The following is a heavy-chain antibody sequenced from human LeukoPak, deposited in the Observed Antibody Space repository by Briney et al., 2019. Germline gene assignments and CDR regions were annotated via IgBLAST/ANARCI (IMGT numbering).Heavy chain of an antibody. D-gene: IGHD2-2*01. CDR3: ASPLIVVILTATDY. J-gene: IGHJ4*02. CDR1: GFTFSDYT. V-gene: IGHV3-21*01. CDR2: ISSSGDFI. Sequence: GSLRLSCAASGFTFSDYTMNWVRQAPGKGLEWVSSISSSGDFISYADSVKGRFTISRDNAKNSLYLQMDSLRAEDTSVYYCASPLIVVILTATDYWGQGTLVTVSS.